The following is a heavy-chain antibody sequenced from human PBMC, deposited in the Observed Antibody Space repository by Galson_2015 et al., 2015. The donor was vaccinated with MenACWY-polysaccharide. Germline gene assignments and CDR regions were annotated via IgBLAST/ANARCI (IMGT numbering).Heavy chain of an antibody. V-gene: IGHV3-64*02. Sequence: SLRLSCAASGFTFSSYGMHWVRQAPGKGLEYVSAISSNGGGTYYGDSVKGRFTISRDNSKNTLYLQMGSLRAEDMAVYYCARGGCSSTSCYPDTYFDYWGQGTLVTVSS. CDR2: ISSNGGGT. D-gene: IGHD2-2*01. CDR3: ARGGCSSTSCYPDTYFDY. CDR1: GFTFSSYG. J-gene: IGHJ4*02.